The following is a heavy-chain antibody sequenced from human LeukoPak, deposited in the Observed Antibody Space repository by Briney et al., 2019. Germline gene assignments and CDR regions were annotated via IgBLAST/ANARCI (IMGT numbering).Heavy chain of an antibody. Sequence: ASVKVSCKASGYTFTTYGISWVRQAPGHGLEWMGWISAYNGNTNYAQKLQGRVTMTTDTSTSTAYMELRSLRSDDTAVYYCARVGISVAGTPIDYWGQGTLVTVSS. V-gene: IGHV1-18*01. CDR2: ISAYNGNT. CDR3: ARVGISVAGTPIDY. CDR1: GYTFTTYG. D-gene: IGHD6-19*01. J-gene: IGHJ4*02.